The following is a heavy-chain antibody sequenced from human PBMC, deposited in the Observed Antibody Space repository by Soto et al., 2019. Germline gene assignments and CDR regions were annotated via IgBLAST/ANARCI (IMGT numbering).Heavy chain of an antibody. CDR3: ARAITGRTNYYDSSGYYYLWY. CDR2: INHSGST. Sequence: SETLSLPCAVYGGSFSGYYWSWIRQPPGKGLEWIGEINHSGSTNYNPSLKSRVTISVDTSKNQFSLKLSSVTAADTAVYYCARAITGRTNYYDSSGYYYLWYWGQGTLVTVSS. CDR1: GGSFSGYY. D-gene: IGHD3-22*01. V-gene: IGHV4-34*01. J-gene: IGHJ4*02.